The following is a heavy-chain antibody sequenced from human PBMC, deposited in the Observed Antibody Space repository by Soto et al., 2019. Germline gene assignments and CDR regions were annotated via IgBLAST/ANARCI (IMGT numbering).Heavy chain of an antibody. CDR2: IGTAGDT. V-gene: IGHV3-13*01. D-gene: IGHD3-22*01. Sequence: PGGSLRLSCAASGFTFSSYDMHWVRQATGKGPEWVSAIGTAGDTYYPGSVKGRFTISRENAKNSLYLQMNSLRAGDTAVYYCARIDYDSSGYALMDVWGQGTTVTVSS. CDR1: GFTFSSYD. CDR3: ARIDYDSSGYALMDV. J-gene: IGHJ6*02.